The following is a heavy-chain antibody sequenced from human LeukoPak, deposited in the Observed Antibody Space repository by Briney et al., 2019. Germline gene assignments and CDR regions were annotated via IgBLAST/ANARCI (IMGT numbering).Heavy chain of an antibody. J-gene: IGHJ4*02. V-gene: IGHV3-23*01. Sequence: GGSLRLSCAASGFTFSSYAMSWVRQAPGKGLEWVSGISGSGFSTYYADSVKGRFTISRDNSKNTLSLQMNGLRAEDTAVYFCAKESVSDYYGSGSSTPYWGQGTLVTVSS. CDR3: AKESVSDYYGSGSSTPY. D-gene: IGHD3-10*01. CDR1: GFTFSSYA. CDR2: ISGSGFST.